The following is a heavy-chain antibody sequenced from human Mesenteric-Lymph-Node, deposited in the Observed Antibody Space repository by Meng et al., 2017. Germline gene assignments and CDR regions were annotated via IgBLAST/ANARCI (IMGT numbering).Heavy chain of an antibody. J-gene: IGHJ6*02. CDR2: IKKDGSEK. CDR1: GFTFSSYW. Sequence: GESLKISCAASGFTFSSYWMSWVRQAPGKGLEWVANIKKDGSEKYYVDSVNGRFTISRDNAKNTLYLQMNSLRVEDTAVYYCARPGRWELLRGGLDVWGQGTTVTVSS. V-gene: IGHV3-7*01. CDR3: ARPGRWELLRGGLDV. D-gene: IGHD1-26*01.